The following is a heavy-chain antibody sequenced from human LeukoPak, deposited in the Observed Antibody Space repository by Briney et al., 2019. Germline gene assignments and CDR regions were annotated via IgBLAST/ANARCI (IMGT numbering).Heavy chain of an antibody. CDR1: GGSISSGGYS. CDR2: ICHSGST. V-gene: IGHV4-30-2*01. D-gene: IGHD3-10*01. Sequence: SQTLSLTCAVSGGSISSGGYSWSWIRQPPGKGLEWIGYICHSGSTYYNPSLKSRVTISEDRSKNQFSLKLSSVTAADTAVYYCARDSEWRGEHGMDVWGQGTTVTVSS. J-gene: IGHJ6*02. CDR3: ARDSEWRGEHGMDV.